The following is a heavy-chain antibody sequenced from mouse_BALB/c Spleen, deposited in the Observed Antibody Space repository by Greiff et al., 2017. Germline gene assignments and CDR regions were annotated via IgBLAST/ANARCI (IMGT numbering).Heavy chain of an antibody. D-gene: IGHD2-1*01. CDR3: AREYYGNFFDY. J-gene: IGHJ2*01. CDR1: GFTFTDYY. CDR2: IRNKANGYTT. V-gene: IGHV7-3*02. Sequence: EVMLVESGGGLVQPGGSLRLSCATSGFTFTDYYMSWVRQPPGKALEWLGFIRNKANGYTTEYSASVKGRFTISRDNSQSILYLQMNTLRAEDSATYYCAREYYGNFFDYWGQGTTLTVSS.